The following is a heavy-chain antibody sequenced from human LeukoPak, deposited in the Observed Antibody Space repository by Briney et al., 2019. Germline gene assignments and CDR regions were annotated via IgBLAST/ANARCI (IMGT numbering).Heavy chain of an antibody. CDR1: GGSLSAYY. V-gene: IGHV4-34*01. CDR3: ARAPQSDYGTHWYFDL. D-gene: IGHD4-17*01. CDR2: IYHSGST. J-gene: IGHJ2*01. Sequence: SETLSLTCAVYGGSLSAYYWSWIRQPPGRGLEWIGEIYHSGSTNYNPSLKSRVTISVDTSKNQFSLKLSSVTAADTAVYYCARAPQSDYGTHWYFDLWGRGTLVTVSS.